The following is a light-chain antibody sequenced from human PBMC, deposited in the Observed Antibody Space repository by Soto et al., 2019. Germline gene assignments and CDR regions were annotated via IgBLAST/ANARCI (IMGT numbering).Light chain of an antibody. CDR1: SSNVGYNS. CDR2: DNN. Sequence: QSVLTQPPSVSAAPGQEVTISCSGSSSNVGYNSVSWYQQLPGTAPQLLIYDNNKRPSGIPARFSGSKSGTSATLGITGLQTGDEADYYCGAWDNSLSVYVFGSGTKLTVL. J-gene: IGLJ1*01. V-gene: IGLV1-51*01. CDR3: GAWDNSLSVYV.